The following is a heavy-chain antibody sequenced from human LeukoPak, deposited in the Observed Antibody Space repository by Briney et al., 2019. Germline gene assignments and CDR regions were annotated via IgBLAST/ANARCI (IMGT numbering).Heavy chain of an antibody. V-gene: IGHV3-64D*09. J-gene: IGHJ6*02. CDR1: GFTFSSYA. D-gene: IGHD4-11*01. CDR2: ISSNGGST. Sequence: PGGSLKLSCSASGFTFSSYAIHWVRQAPGKGLEYVSAISSNGGSTYYADSVKGRFTISRDNSKNTLYLQMSSLRAEDTAVYYCSGGYSNYLYGMDVWGQGTTVTVSS. CDR3: SGGYSNYLYGMDV.